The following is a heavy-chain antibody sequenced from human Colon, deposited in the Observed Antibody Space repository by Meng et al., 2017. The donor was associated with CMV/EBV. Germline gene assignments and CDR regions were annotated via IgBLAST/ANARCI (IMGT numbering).Heavy chain of an antibody. CDR2: ISGNSRIT. D-gene: IGHD6-19*01. CDR3: ASSSSGWYVSYFDY. CDR1: GLNFGSIG. V-gene: IGHV3-23*01. J-gene: IGHJ4*02. Sequence: GESLKISCAVSGLNFGSIGMSWIRQTPEKGLEWVAHISGNSRITFYSDSLKGRFTISRDNFKNTLFLEMNSLRGDDTALYYCASSSSGWYVSYFDYWGQGTLVTVSS.